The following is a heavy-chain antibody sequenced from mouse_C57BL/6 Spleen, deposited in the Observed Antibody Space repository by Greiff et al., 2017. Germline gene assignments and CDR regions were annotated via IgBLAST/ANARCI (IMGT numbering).Heavy chain of an antibody. D-gene: IGHD3-3*01. CDR3: TGRYLLGAMDY. Sequence: EVKLEESGGGLVQPGGSMKLSCVASGFTFSNYWMNWVRQSPEKGLEWVAQIRLKSDNYATHYAESVKGRFTISRDDSKSSVYLQMNNLRAEDTGIYYCTGRYLLGAMDYWGQGTSVTVSS. CDR2: IRLKSDNYAT. J-gene: IGHJ4*01. V-gene: IGHV6-3*01. CDR1: GFTFSNYW.